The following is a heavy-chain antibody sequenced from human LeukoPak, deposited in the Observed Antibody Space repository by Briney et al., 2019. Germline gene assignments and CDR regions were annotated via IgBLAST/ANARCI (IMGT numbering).Heavy chain of an antibody. D-gene: IGHD6-19*01. CDR1: GFTFNSDA. Sequence: PGGSLRLSCAASGFTFNSDAMGWVRQAPGKGLEWVSIISASGASPYYADSVKGRFTISRDNSKNTLYLQMNSLRAEDTAVYYCAKRAVAGTYYFDYWGQGTRVTVSS. V-gene: IGHV3-23*01. CDR3: AKRAVAGTYYFDY. CDR2: ISASGASP. J-gene: IGHJ4*02.